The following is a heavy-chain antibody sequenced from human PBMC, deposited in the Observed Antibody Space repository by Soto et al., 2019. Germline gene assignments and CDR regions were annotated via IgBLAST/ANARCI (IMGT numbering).Heavy chain of an antibody. CDR3: ARMVRGSKIDHYYYMDV. V-gene: IGHV1-18*04. CDR1: GYTFTNHG. CDR2: ISASNGDT. D-gene: IGHD3-10*01. J-gene: IGHJ6*03. Sequence: QVELVQSGVEVKKPGASVKVSCKASGYTFTNHGLSWVRQAPGQGLEWMGWISASNGDTNYAQKFLGRVTVTTDTSTSIGYMEVRSLTSEDTAVYYCARMVRGSKIDHYYYMDVWGKGTTVIVSS.